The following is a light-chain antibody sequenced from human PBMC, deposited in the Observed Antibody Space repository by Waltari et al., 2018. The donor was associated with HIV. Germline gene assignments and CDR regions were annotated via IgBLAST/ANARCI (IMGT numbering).Light chain of an antibody. CDR3: QQYYSYPHT. J-gene: IGKJ2*01. CDR1: QGISSY. V-gene: IGKV1-8*01. CDR2: AAS. Sequence: AIRMTQSPSSFSASTGDRVSITCRASQGISSYLAWYQQKPGKAPKLLIYAASTLQSGVPSRFSGSGSGTDFTLTISYLQSEDFATYYCQQYYSYPHTFGQGTKLEI.